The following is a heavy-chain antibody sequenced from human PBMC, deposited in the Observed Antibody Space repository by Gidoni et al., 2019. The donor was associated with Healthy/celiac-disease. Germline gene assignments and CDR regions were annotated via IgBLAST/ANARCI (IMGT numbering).Heavy chain of an antibody. J-gene: IGHJ4*02. D-gene: IGHD6-6*01. CDR3: ARDSSSSGDWAFSV. V-gene: IGHV4-59*01. CDR2: IYYSGST. CDR1: GGSISSYD. Sequence: QVQLQESGPGLVKPSEPLSLTCPVSGGSISSYDWSWIRQPPGKGLEWIGYIYYSGSTKYNPSLKSRVTISVDTSKNQFSLKLSSVTAADTVVYYCARDSSSSGDWAFSVWGQGTLVTVSS.